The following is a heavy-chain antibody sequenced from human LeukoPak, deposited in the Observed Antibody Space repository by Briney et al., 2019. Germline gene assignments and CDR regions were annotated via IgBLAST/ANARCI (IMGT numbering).Heavy chain of an antibody. J-gene: IGHJ4*02. D-gene: IGHD3-10*01. V-gene: IGHV3-23*01. CDR2: ISGSGGST. CDR3: AKTGRLWFGELSSDY. CDR1: GFTFSSYT. Sequence: GGSLRLSCAASGFTFSSYTMSWVRQAPGKGLEWVSAISGSGGSTYYADSVKGRFTISRDNSKNTLYLQMNSLRAEDTAVYYCAKTGRLWFGELSSDYWGQGTLVTVSS.